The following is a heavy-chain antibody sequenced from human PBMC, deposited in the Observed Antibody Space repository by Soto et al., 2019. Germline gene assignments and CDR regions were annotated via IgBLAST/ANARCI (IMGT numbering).Heavy chain of an antibody. Sequence: ASVKVSCKTSGYSFTTYGISWVRQAPGQGLEWMGWISAYNGNTNYAQKLQGRVTMTTDTSTSTAYMELRSLRSDDTAVYYCARSIVVVVAATRLISGYFDYWG. D-gene: IGHD2-15*01. CDR1: GYSFTTYG. V-gene: IGHV1-18*01. J-gene: IGHJ4*03. CDR3: ARSIVVVVAATRLISGYFDY. CDR2: ISAYNGNT.